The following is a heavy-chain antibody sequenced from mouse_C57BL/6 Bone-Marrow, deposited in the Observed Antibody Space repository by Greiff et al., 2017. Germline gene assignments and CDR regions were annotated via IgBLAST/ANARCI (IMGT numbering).Heavy chain of an antibody. Sequence: EVKLVESGGGLVKPGGSLKLSCAASGFTFSSYAMSWVRQTPEKRLEWVATISDGGSYTYYPDNVKGRFTISRDNAKNNLYLQMSHLKSEDTAMYYCARAYYSNYHTYYAMDYWGQGTSVTVSS. J-gene: IGHJ4*01. CDR1: GFTFSSYA. V-gene: IGHV5-4*03. CDR3: ARAYYSNYHTYYAMDY. CDR2: ISDGGSYT. D-gene: IGHD2-5*01.